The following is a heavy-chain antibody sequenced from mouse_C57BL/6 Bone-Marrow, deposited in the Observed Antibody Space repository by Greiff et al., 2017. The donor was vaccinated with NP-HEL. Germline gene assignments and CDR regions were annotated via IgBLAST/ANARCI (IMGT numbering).Heavy chain of an antibody. CDR3: ARIITTVVEAMDY. CDR2: INPNNGGT. Sequence: VQLQQSGPELVKPGASVKIPCKASGYTFTDYNMDWVKQSHGKSLEWIGDINPNNGGTIYNQKFKGKATLTVDKSSSTAYMELRSLTSEDTAVYYCARIITTVVEAMDYWGQGTSVTVSS. CDR1: GYTFTDYN. J-gene: IGHJ4*01. V-gene: IGHV1-18*01. D-gene: IGHD1-1*01.